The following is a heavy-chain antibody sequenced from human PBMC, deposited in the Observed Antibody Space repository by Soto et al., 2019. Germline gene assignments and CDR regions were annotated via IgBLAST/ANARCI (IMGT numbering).Heavy chain of an antibody. J-gene: IGHJ6*02. D-gene: IGHD1-20*01. Sequence: PGGSLRLSCAASKFTFDDYAMHWVRQAPGKGLEWVSGISWNGGSIGYVDSVKGRFTISRDNAKNFLYLQMNSLRTEDTALYYCAKDISGRGSYYYYHGMDVWGHGTTVTVSS. V-gene: IGHV3-9*01. CDR1: KFTFDDYA. CDR3: AKDISGRGSYYYYHGMDV. CDR2: ISWNGGSI.